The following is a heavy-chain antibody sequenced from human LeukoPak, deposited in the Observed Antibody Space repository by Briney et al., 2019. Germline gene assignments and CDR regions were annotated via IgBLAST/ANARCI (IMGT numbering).Heavy chain of an antibody. J-gene: IGHJ4*02. V-gene: IGHV4-30-4*01. CDR1: GGSISSGDYY. CDR2: IYYSGST. D-gene: IGHD3-9*01. CDR3: ARGSRADWLTHPPDY. Sequence: SETLSLTCTVSGGSISSGDYYWSWIRKPPGKGLEWIGYIYYSGSTYYNPSLKSRVTISVDTSKNQFSLKLSSVTAADTAVYYCARGSRADWLTHPPDYWGQGTLVTVSS.